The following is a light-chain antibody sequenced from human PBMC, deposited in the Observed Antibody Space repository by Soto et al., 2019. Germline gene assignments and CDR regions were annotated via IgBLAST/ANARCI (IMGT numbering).Light chain of an antibody. J-gene: IGKJ4*01. CDR2: AAS. V-gene: IGKV1-39*01. CDR1: QGVDSD. Sequence: IQMTQSPSSLSASVGDRVTITCRASQGVDSDLSWYQQKPGKAPKLLIYAASSLHSGVPTRFRGSGSGTHFPLTIISLQPEDVATYYCQQSYSTLVLTFGGGTKVELK. CDR3: QQSYSTLVLT.